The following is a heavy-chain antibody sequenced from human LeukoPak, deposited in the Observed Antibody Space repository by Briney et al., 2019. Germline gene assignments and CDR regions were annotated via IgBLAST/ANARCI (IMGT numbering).Heavy chain of an antibody. D-gene: IGHD6-19*01. Sequence: GGSLGLSCAASGFTFSSYSMTWVRQAPGKGLEWVSSISSSSSYIYYADSVKGRFTISRDNAKNSLYLQMNSLRAEDTAVYYCARPGYSSGRDYWGQGTLVTVSS. CDR2: ISSSSSYI. CDR1: GFTFSSYS. CDR3: ARPGYSSGRDY. J-gene: IGHJ4*02. V-gene: IGHV3-21*01.